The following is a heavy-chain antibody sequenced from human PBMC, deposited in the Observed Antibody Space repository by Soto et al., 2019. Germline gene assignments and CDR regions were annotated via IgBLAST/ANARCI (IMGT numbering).Heavy chain of an antibody. V-gene: IGHV3-48*03. CDR1: GFTFSSPE. CDR2: ISTSGVTT. Sequence: GGSLRLSCAASGFTFSSPEFNWVRQAPGKGLEWVSYISTSGVTTHYTDAVKGRFITSRDNAKNSLYLQMNSLRVEDTAIYFCARLGKSGPFRPLAYYGMDGWGQGTTVTVSS. CDR3: ARLGKSGPFRPLAYYGMDG. D-gene: IGHD3-16*01. J-gene: IGHJ6*02.